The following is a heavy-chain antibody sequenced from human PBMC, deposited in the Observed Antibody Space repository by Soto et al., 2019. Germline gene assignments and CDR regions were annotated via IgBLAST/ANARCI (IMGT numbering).Heavy chain of an antibody. Sequence: GGSLRLSCTASGFTFGDYAMSWFRQAPGKGLEWVGFIRSKAYGGTTEYAASVKGRFTISRDDSKSIAYLQMNSLKTEDTAVYYCTAGHFPYYDILTGLGVTGYWGQGTLVTVSS. CDR1: GFTFGDYA. CDR2: IRSKAYGGTT. CDR3: TAGHFPYYDILTGLGVTGY. J-gene: IGHJ4*02. V-gene: IGHV3-49*03. D-gene: IGHD3-9*01.